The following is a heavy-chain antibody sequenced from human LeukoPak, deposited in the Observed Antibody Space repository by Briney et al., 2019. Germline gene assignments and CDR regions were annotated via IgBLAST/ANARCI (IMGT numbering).Heavy chain of an antibody. D-gene: IGHD1-26*01. CDR3: ARRGLGATGSDY. CDR2: IYTSGST. Sequence: SETPSLTCTVSGGSISSYYWSWIRQPAGKGLEWIGRIYTSGSTNYNPSLKSRVTISVETSSNQFSLKLSSVTAADMAVYHCARRGLGATGSDYWGQGTLVTVSS. V-gene: IGHV4-4*07. CDR1: GGSISSYY. J-gene: IGHJ4*02.